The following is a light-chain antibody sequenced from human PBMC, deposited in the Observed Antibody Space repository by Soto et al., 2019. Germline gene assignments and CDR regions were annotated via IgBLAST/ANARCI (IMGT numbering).Light chain of an antibody. J-gene: IGLJ2*01. Sequence: QSALTQPASVSGSPGQSITISCTGTSSDVGSYNLVSWYQQYAGKAPKLIIYEVSKRPSGVSNRFSGSESGYTASLTISGLQAADEADYYCCSYAGSSTFVVFGGGTQLTVL. CDR1: SSDVGSYNL. V-gene: IGLV2-23*02. CDR3: CSYAGSSTFVV. CDR2: EVS.